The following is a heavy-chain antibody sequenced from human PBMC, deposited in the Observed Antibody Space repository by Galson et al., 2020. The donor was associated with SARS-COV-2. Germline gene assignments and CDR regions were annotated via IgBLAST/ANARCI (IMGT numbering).Heavy chain of an antibody. CDR2: TRNKANSYTT. V-gene: IGHV3-72*01. CDR1: GFTFSDHY. CDR3: ARESWGYSYGLASDAFDI. J-gene: IGHJ3*02. D-gene: IGHD5-18*01. Sequence: GESLKISCAASGFTFSDHYMDWVRQAPGKGLEWVGRTRNKANSYTTEYAASVKGRFTISRDDSKNSLYLQMNSLKTEDTAVYYCARESWGYSYGLASDAFDIWGQGTMVTVSS.